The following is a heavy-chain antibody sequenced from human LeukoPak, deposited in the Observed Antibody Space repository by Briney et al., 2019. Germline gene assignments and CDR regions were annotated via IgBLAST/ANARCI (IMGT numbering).Heavy chain of an antibody. V-gene: IGHV1-24*01. D-gene: IGHD5-12*01. J-gene: IGHJ4*02. CDR1: GYTLTELS. CDR2: FDPEDGET. CDR3: ATDLRGYGGLFDY. Sequence: ASVKVSCTVSGYTLTELSMHWVRQAPGKGLERMGGFDPEDGETIYAQKFQGRVTMTEDTSTDTAYMELSSLRSEDTAVYYCATDLRGYGGLFDYWGQGTLVTVSS.